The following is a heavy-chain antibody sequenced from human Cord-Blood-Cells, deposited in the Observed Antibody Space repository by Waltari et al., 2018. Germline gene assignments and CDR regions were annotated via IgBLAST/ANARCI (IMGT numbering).Heavy chain of an antibody. CDR1: GYTFTGYY. CDR2: INPNRGGT. Sequence: QVQLVQSGAEVKKPGASVKVSCKASGYTFTGYYMHWVRQAPGQGLEWMGWINPNRGGTNYAQKFQGRVTMTRDTSISTAYMELSRLRSDDTAVYYCARDGGSQLYYFDYWGQGTLVTVSS. J-gene: IGHJ4*02. V-gene: IGHV1-2*02. CDR3: ARDGGSQLYYFDY. D-gene: IGHD3-16*01.